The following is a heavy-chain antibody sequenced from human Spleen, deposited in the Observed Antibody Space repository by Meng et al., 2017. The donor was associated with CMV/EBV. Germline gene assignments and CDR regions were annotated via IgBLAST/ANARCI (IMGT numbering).Heavy chain of an antibody. CDR1: GFTFSSYD. V-gene: IGHV3-30*02. D-gene: IGHD2/OR15-2a*01. Sequence: GGSLRLSCAASGFTFSSYDIHWVRQAPGKGLEWVATVRYDGSHRNYADSVKGRFTISRDNSNNTLYLQIKSLRAEDTAVYYCANGLTNFYRAFDIWGQGTMVTVSS. CDR3: ANGLTNFYRAFDI. J-gene: IGHJ3*02. CDR2: VRYDGSHR.